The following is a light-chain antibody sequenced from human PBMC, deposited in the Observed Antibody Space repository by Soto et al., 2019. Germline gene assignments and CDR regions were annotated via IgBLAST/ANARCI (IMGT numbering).Light chain of an antibody. CDR3: NSFTTTTTYV. J-gene: IGLJ1*01. CDR1: SSDVGGFDH. CDR2: DVS. V-gene: IGLV2-14*03. Sequence: QSALTQPASVSGSPGQSITISCTGASSDVGGFDHVSWYQQHPGKVPRLLIYDVSSRPSGVSDRFSGSKSGNTASLTISGLQAEDEADYYCNSFTTTTTYVFGPGTKVTVL.